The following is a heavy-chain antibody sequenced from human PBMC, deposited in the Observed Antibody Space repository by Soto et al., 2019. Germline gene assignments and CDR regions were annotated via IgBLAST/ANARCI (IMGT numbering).Heavy chain of an antibody. CDR3: VRVYASNSFDI. CDR1: GFNFSSYS. J-gene: IGHJ3*02. CDR2: ISNSGSII. V-gene: IGHV3-48*02. D-gene: IGHD2-2*01. Sequence: GGSLRLSCAASGFNFSSYSMSWVRQAPGKGLEWVSYISNSGSIIHAADSVKGRFTISRDNAKNSLSLQMNSLRDEDTAVYYCVRVYASNSFDIWGQGTVVTVSS.